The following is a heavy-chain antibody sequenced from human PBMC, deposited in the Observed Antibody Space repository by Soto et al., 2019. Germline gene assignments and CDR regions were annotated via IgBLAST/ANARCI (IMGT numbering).Heavy chain of an antibody. Sequence: PSRGLEWLGRTYYRSKWYNDYAVSVKSRITINPDTSKNQFSLQLNSVTPEDTAVYYCARSDSIAVAATKVPHWGQGTLVTGSS. J-gene: IGHJ4*02. D-gene: IGHD6-19*01. CDR2: TYYRSKWYN. CDR3: ARSDSIAVAATKVPH. V-gene: IGHV6-1*01.